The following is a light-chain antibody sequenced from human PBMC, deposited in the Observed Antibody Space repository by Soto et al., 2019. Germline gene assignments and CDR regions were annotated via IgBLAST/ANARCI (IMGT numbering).Light chain of an antibody. Sequence: DLPMTQSPSSVSASVGDRVTITCRASQDISGWLGWYQQKPGEAPKLLIYAASSMQSGVPSRFSGSGSGAAFTLTITSLQPEDSAVYYCQQADSFPFTFGPATRVTIK. V-gene: IGKV1-12*01. CDR2: AAS. CDR3: QQADSFPFT. J-gene: IGKJ3*01. CDR1: QDISGW.